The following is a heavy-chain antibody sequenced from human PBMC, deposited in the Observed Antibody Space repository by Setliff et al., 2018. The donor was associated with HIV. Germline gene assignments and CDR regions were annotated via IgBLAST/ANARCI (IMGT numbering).Heavy chain of an antibody. CDR3: ARWEAAQKAFDI. J-gene: IGHJ3*02. Sequence: SETLSLTCTVSGVSITSYYWNWIRQPPGKGLEWIGYGHYSGNTEQNPSLRSRVTISVDTSKNQLSLTLYSVSAADTAVYYCARWEAAQKAFDIWGHGTMVTVSS. CDR1: GVSITSYY. V-gene: IGHV4-59*08. D-gene: IGHD1-26*01. CDR2: GHYSGNT.